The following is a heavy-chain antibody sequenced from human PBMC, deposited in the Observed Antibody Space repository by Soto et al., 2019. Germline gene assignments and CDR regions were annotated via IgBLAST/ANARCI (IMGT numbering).Heavy chain of an antibody. D-gene: IGHD2-2*01. Sequence: QVQLVQSGAEVKKPGSSVKVSCKASGGTFSSYAISWVRQAPGQGLEWMGGIIPIFGTADYAQKFQGRVTTTADESTSTAYMYLSSLRSEDTAVYYCARHVPAAGYYYGMDVWGQGTTVTVSS. CDR1: GGTFSSYA. J-gene: IGHJ6*02. CDR3: ARHVPAAGYYYGMDV. V-gene: IGHV1-69*12. CDR2: IIPIFGTA.